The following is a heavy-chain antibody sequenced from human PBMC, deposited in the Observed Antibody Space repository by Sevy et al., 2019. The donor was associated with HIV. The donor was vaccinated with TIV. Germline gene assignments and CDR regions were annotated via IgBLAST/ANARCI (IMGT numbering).Heavy chain of an antibody. CDR1: GFTFSSYS. V-gene: IGHV3-48*02. D-gene: IGHD2-21*02. Sequence: GGSLRLSCAASGFTFSSYSMNWVRQAPGKGLEWVSYIGSSSSTIYYADSVKGRFTKSRDNARNSLCLQMNSLRDEDTAVYYCARDVVDLAYCGGDCYWRIVYYYYGMDVWGQGTTVTVSS. CDR2: IGSSSSTI. CDR3: ARDVVDLAYCGGDCYWRIVYYYYGMDV. J-gene: IGHJ6*02.